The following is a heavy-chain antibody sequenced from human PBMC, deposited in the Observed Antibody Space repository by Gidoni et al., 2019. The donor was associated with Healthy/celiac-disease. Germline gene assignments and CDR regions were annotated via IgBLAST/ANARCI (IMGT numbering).Heavy chain of an antibody. CDR1: GFTFSNAW. V-gene: IGHV3-15*01. CDR2: IKSKTDGGTT. J-gene: IGHJ4*02. Sequence: EVQLVESGGGLVKPGGSLRLSCAASGFTFSNAWMSWVRQAPGKGLEWVGRIKSKTDGGTTDYAAPVKGRFTISRDDSKNTLYLQMNSLKTEDTAVYYCTTGRFLEWLSQKYYFDYWGQGTLVTVSS. D-gene: IGHD3-3*01. CDR3: TTGRFLEWLSQKYYFDY.